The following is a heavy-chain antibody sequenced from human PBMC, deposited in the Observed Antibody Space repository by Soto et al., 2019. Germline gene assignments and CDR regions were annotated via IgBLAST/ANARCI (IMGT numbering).Heavy chain of an antibody. J-gene: IGHJ5*02. CDR1: GGSITSNNW. Sequence: PSETLSLTCAVSGGSITSNNWWNWVRQPPGKGMEWIGEIHHSGSTNYNSSLKSRVSISLDKSKNQFSLKRTSVTAADTAVYYCARDAASYDSTCYRWFDRWGQGMLVTGSS. D-gene: IGHD6-13*01. V-gene: IGHV4-4*02. CDR2: IHHSGST. CDR3: ARDAASYDSTCYRWFDR.